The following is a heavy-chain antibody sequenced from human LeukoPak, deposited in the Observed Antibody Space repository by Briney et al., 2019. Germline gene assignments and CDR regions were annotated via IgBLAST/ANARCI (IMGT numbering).Heavy chain of an antibody. J-gene: IGHJ6*02. CDR2: IYYSGST. Sequence: SEALSLTCTVSGGSINSYYWSWIRQPPGKGLEWIGYIYYSGSTNYNPSLKSRVTISVDTSKNQFSLKLTSVTAADTAVYYCARRGFYLHYGLDVWGQGTTVTVSS. CDR3: ARRGFYLHYGLDV. D-gene: IGHD2/OR15-2a*01. V-gene: IGHV4-59*01. CDR1: GGSINSYY.